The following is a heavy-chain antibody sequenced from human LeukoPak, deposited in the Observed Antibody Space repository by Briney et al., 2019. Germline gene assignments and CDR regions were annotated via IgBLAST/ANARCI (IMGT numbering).Heavy chain of an antibody. CDR1: GVSFSGYY. D-gene: IGHD3-9*01. J-gene: IGHJ5*02. CDR2: INHSGST. Sequence: SETLSLTCAVYGVSFSGYYWSWIRQPPGKGLEWIGEINHSGSTNYNPSLKSRVTISVDTSKNQFSLELSSVTAADTAVYYCASLNYDILTSYYTGCFDPWGQGTLVTVSS. CDR3: ASLNYDILTSYYTGCFDP. V-gene: IGHV4-34*01.